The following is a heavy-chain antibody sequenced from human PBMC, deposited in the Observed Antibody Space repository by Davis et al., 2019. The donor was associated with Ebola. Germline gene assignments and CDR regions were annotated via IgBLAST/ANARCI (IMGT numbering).Heavy chain of an antibody. V-gene: IGHV1-2*02. CDR2: INPNSGGT. D-gene: IGHD2-15*01. CDR1: GYTFTGYY. J-gene: IGHJ4*02. Sequence: ASVKVSCKASGYTFTGYYMHWVRQAPGQGLEWMGWINPNSGGTNYAQKFQGRVTMTRDTSISTAYMELSRLRSDDTAVYYCARGIIIGWWYYFDYWGQGTLVTVSS. CDR3: ARGIIIGWWYYFDY.